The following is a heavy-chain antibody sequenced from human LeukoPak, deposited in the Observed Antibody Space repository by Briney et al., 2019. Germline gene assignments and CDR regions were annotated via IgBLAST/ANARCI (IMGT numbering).Heavy chain of an antibody. D-gene: IGHD3-3*01. CDR2: IYYSGST. CDR1: GGSVSSGSYY. CDR3: ARVGYDFWSGYYPFDY. J-gene: IGHJ4*02. V-gene: IGHV4-61*01. Sequence: SETLSLTCTVSGGSVSSGSYYWSWIRQPPGKGLEWIGYIYYSGSTNYNPSLKSRVTISVDTSKNQFSLKLSSVTAADTAVYYCARVGYDFWSGYYPFDYWGQGTLVTVSS.